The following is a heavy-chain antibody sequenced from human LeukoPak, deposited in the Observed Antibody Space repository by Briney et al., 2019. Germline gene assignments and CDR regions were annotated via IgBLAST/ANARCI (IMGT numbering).Heavy chain of an antibody. Sequence: GGSLRLSCSASGFTFSTYAMSWVRQAPGKGLEWVSTISGSGGVTYYPDSVRGRFTISRDDSKNTLHLQMDHLRAEDTAIYYCAKWPEGATPKFHYWGQGTLVTVSS. CDR2: ISGSGGVT. V-gene: IGHV3-23*01. J-gene: IGHJ4*02. D-gene: IGHD1-26*01. CDR1: GFTFSTYA. CDR3: AKWPEGATPKFHY.